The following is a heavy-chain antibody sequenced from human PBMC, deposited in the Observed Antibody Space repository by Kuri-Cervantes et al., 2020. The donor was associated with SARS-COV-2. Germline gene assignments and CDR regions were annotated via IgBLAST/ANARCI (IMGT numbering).Heavy chain of an antibody. CDR1: GFTFSSYW. V-gene: IGHV3-7*01. CDR2: IDQDGSEQ. Sequence: GESLKISCAASGFTFSSYWMSWVRQAPGKGLEWVANIDQDGSEQYYVDSVKGRFSISRDNAKKSLYLQMNSLRAEDTAVYYCASEDNIMDYWGQGTLVTVSS. CDR3: ASEDNIMDY. J-gene: IGHJ4*02. D-gene: IGHD3-16*01.